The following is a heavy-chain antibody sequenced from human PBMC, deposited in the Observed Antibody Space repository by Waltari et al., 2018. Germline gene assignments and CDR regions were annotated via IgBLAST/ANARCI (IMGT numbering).Heavy chain of an antibody. Sequence: QVQLQQWGAGLLKPSETLSLTCAVYGGSFSGYYWSWIRQPPGKGLEWIGEINHRGSTNYNPSPKSRVTISVDTSKNQFSLKLSSVTAADTAVYYCARGPYDYVWGSYRNDYFDYWGQGTLVTVSS. V-gene: IGHV4-34*01. CDR3: ARGPYDYVWGSYRNDYFDY. J-gene: IGHJ4*02. CDR2: INHRGST. CDR1: GGSFSGYY. D-gene: IGHD3-16*02.